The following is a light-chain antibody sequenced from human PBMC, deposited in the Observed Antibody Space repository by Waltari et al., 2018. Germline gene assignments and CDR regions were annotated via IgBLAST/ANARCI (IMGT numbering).Light chain of an antibody. CDR2: GAS. J-gene: IGKJ1*01. CDR3: QQSFSSPWT. CDR1: QNIRTY. V-gene: IGKV1-39*01. Sequence: DIQMTQSPSSLSASIGDTITPTCRASQNIRTYLNWYQQKPAKAPKLLIFGASSLPRGVPSRFSGSASGTEFTLTITNLQPDDFATYFCQQSFSSPWTFGQGTTV.